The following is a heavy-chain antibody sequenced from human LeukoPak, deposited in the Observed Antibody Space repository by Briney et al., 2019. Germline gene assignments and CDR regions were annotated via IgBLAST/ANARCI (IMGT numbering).Heavy chain of an antibody. J-gene: IGHJ6*03. CDR3: ARPYSSGRYSSSWYGNYYYYYMDV. CDR2: INHSGST. D-gene: IGHD6-13*01. Sequence: PSETLSLTCAVYGGSFSGYYWSWIRQPPGKGLEWIGEINHSGSTNYNPSLKSRVTISVDTSKSQFSLKLSSVTAADTAVYYCARPYSSGRYSSSWYGNYYYYYMDVWGKGTTVTISS. V-gene: IGHV4-34*01. CDR1: GGSFSGYY.